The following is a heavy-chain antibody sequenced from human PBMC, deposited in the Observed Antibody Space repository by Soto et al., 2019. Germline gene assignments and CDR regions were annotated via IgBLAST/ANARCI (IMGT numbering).Heavy chain of an antibody. D-gene: IGHD2-15*01. J-gene: IGHJ3*02. Sequence: EVQLVESGGGLVQPGGSLRLSCAASGFTFSSYDMHWVRQATGKGLEWVSAIGTAGDTYYPGSVKGRFTRSRENAKNSLYLQMNSLRAGDTAVYYCARGPTEYCSGGSCYRDGAFDIWGQGTMVTVSS. CDR2: IGTAGDT. V-gene: IGHV3-13*01. CDR3: ARGPTEYCSGGSCYRDGAFDI. CDR1: GFTFSSYD.